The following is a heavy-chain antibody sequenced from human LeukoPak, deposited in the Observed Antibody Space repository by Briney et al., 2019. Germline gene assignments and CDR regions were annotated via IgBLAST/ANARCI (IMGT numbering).Heavy chain of an antibody. CDR1: GYTFTSYG. CDR2: ISAYNGNT. CDR3: ARASYYDFWSGYYHLGYFDY. J-gene: IGHJ4*02. V-gene: IGHV1-18*01. D-gene: IGHD3-3*01. Sequence: GASVKVSCKASGYTFTSYGISWVRQAPGQGLEWMGWISAYNGNTNYAQKLQGRVTMTTDTSTSTAYMELRSLRSDDTAVYYCARASYYDFWSGYYHLGYFDYWGQGTLVTVSS.